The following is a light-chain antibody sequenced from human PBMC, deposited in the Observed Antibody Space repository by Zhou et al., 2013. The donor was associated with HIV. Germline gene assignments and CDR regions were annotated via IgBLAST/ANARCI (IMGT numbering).Light chain of an antibody. V-gene: IGKV3-15*01. CDR2: DAS. CDR3: QQYNNWPPWT. Sequence: EIVMTQSPVPLSVSPGERATLSCRASQSVSANLAWYQQKPGQAPRLLIYDASTRATGIPARFSGSGSGTEFTLTISSMQSEDFAVYYCQQYNNWPPWTFGQGTKVEIK. CDR1: QSVSAN. J-gene: IGKJ1*01.